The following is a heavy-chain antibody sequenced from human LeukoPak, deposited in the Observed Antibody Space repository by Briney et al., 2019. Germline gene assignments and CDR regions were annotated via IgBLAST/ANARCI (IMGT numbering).Heavy chain of an antibody. CDR1: GYTFNKYG. CDR3: ARGSGRKTVVVNAFDI. CDR2: ISAYNGNT. D-gene: IGHD3-22*01. Sequence: GASVKVSCKASGYTFNKYGITWVRQAPGHGLEWMGWISAYNGNTNYAQKLQGRVTMTTDTSTSTAYMELRSLRSDDTAVYYCARGSGRKTVVVNAFDIWGQGTMVTVSS. V-gene: IGHV1-18*01. J-gene: IGHJ3*02.